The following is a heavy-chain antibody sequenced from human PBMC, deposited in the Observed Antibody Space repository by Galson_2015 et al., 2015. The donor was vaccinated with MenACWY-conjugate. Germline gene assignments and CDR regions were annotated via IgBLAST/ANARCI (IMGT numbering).Heavy chain of an antibody. D-gene: IGHD2-21*02. CDR2: VYWNDDK. J-gene: IGHJ4*02. CDR1: GLSLSSHAEL. Sequence: PALVKPTQPLTLTCTFSGLSLSSHAELVGWVRQPPGKAPEWLAFVYWNDDKRYSPSLRSRLPITKDTSRNQVVLTMTNMDPADTSIFYCAYRTHVTSVDFWGQGTLVTVSS. V-gene: IGHV2-5*01. CDR3: AYRTHVTSVDF.